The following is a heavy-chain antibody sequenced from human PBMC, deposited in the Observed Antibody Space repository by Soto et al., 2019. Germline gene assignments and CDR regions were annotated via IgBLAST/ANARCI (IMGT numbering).Heavy chain of an antibody. D-gene: IGHD3-22*01. CDR1: GYSFTSYW. CDR3: ARAWLPHGAFDI. CDR2: IYPGDSDT. Sequence: GESLKISCKGSGYSFTSYWIGWVRQMPGKGLEWMGIIYPGDSDTRYSPSFQGQVTISADKSISTAYLQWSSLKASDXXXYYCARAWLPHGAFDIWGQGTXVTVS. V-gene: IGHV5-51*01. J-gene: IGHJ3*02.